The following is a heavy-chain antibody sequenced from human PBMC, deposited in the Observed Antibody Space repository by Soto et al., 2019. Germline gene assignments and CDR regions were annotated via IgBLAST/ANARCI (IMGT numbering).Heavy chain of an antibody. CDR2: IYNSGST. J-gene: IGHJ4*02. V-gene: IGHV4-59*08. CDR3: ARRGYFGY. Sequence: SETLSLTCTVSGGSINNYYWSWIRQPPGKGLEWIGFIYNSGSTNYNPSLKSRVTISVDTSKNQFSLKLSSVTAADTAVYYCARRGYFGYWGQGTLVTVSS. CDR1: GGSINNYY.